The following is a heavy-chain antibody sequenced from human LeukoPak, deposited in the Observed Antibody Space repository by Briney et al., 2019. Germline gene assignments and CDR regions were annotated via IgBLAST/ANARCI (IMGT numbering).Heavy chain of an antibody. CDR1: GYTFINYD. Sequence: GASVKVSCKASGYTFINYDINWVRQASGQGLEWMGWINPNSGHTGYAQKFQGRVTMTRDTSIGTAYMELSSLRSEDTAVYYCARDYFYSFYGLDVWGQGTTVTVSS. V-gene: IGHV1-8*01. D-gene: IGHD2/OR15-2a*01. CDR2: INPNSGHT. J-gene: IGHJ6*02. CDR3: ARDYFYSFYGLDV.